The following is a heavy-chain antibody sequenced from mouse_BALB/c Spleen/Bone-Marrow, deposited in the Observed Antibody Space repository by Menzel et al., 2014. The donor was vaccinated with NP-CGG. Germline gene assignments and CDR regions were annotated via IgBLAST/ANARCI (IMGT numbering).Heavy chain of an antibody. J-gene: IGHJ2*01. Sequence: VKLVESGAELVRPGVSVKISCKGSGYTFTEYAMHWVKQSHAKCLEWIGVISTYYGDASYNQKFKGKATMTVDKSSSTAYMELARLTSEDSAIYYCARESIYYYGSTLDYWGQGTTLTVSS. V-gene: IGHV1S137*01. CDR1: GYTFTEYA. CDR2: ISTYYGDA. D-gene: IGHD1-1*01. CDR3: ARESIYYYGSTLDY.